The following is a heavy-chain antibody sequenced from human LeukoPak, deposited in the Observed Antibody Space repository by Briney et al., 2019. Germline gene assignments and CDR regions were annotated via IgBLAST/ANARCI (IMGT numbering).Heavy chain of an antibody. D-gene: IGHD3-22*01. CDR2: ISWDGGST. Sequence: QAGGSLRLSCAASGFTFDDYTMHWVRQAPGKGLEWVSLISWDGGSTYYADSVKGRFTISRDNSKNSLYLQMNSLRTEDTALYYCARGTVYYYDSSGYPDYWGQGTLVTVSS. CDR3: ARGTVYYYDSSGYPDY. J-gene: IGHJ4*02. CDR1: GFTFDDYT. V-gene: IGHV3-43*01.